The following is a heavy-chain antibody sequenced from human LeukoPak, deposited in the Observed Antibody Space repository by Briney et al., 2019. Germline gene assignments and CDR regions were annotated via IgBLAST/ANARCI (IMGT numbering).Heavy chain of an antibody. CDR3: ARDNVAAAGTSGY. J-gene: IGHJ4*02. Sequence: SETLSLTCAVSGDSVNSSSYYWSWIRLPPGKGLEWIGYIYYNGIANYNPSLKSRLTISLDAPKNQFSLKLTSVPAADAAVYYCARDNVAAAGTSGYWGQGTLVTVSS. CDR1: GDSVNSSSYY. CDR2: IYYNGIA. D-gene: IGHD6-13*01. V-gene: IGHV4-61*01.